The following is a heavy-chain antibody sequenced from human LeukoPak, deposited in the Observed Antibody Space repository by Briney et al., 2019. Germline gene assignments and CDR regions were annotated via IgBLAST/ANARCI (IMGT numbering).Heavy chain of an antibody. CDR1: EYTCTGYY. D-gene: IGHD5-12*01. J-gene: IGHJ4*02. CDR2: INPNSGGT. CDR3: ARGYSGYDYFDY. V-gene: IGHV1-2*04. Sequence: ASVKVSCKASEYTCTGYYMHWVRQAPGQGLEWMGWINPNSGGTNYAQKFQGWVTMTRDTSISTAYMELSRLRSDDTAVYYCARGYSGYDYFDYWGQGTLVTVSS.